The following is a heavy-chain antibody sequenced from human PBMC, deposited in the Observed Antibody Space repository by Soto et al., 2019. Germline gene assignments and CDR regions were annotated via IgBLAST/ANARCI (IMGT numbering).Heavy chain of an antibody. CDR1: GGSVSSGSYY. D-gene: IGHD3-10*01. Sequence: SETLSLTCTVSGGSVSSGSYYWSWIRQPPGKGLEWIGYIYYSGSTNYNPSLKSRVTISVDTSKNQFSLKLSSVTAADTAVYYCARSALKGRHAQNWFDPWGQGTLVTVSS. CDR2: IYYSGST. J-gene: IGHJ5*02. V-gene: IGHV4-61*01. CDR3: ARSALKGRHAQNWFDP.